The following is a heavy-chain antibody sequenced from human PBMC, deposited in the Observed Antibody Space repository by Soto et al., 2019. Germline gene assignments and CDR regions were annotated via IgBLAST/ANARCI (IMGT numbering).Heavy chain of an antibody. CDR1: GGTFSSYA. J-gene: IGHJ3*02. V-gene: IGHV1-69*13. CDR3: ARDSKVNPGFCDI. CDR2: IIPIFGTA. Sequence: SVKVSCKASGGTFSSYATSWVRQAPGQGLEWMGGIIPIFGTANYAQKFQGRVTITADESTSTAYMELSSLRSEDTAVYYCARDSKVNPGFCDIWGQGTMVTVSS. D-gene: IGHD3-3*01.